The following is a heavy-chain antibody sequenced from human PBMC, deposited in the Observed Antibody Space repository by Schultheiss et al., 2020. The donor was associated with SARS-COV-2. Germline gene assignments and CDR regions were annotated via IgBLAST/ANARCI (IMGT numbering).Heavy chain of an antibody. Sequence: SQTLSLTCAVYGGSFSSYYWSWIRQPPGKGLEWIGEINHSGSTNSNPSLKSRVTISVDTSKNQFSLKLSSVTAADTAVYYCARGCTIFGVVTSYYYYYYMDVWGKGTTVTVSS. CDR3: ARGCTIFGVVTSYYYYYYMDV. CDR1: GGSFSSYY. J-gene: IGHJ6*03. V-gene: IGHV4-34*01. CDR2: INHSGST. D-gene: IGHD3-3*01.